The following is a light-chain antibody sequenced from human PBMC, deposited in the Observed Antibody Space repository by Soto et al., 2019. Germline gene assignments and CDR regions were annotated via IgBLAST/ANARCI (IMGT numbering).Light chain of an antibody. V-gene: IGKV3-15*01. CDR1: QSGSDN. Sequence: EIVRTQSPATLSVSPGERVILSCRASQSGSDNLDWYQQKPGQAPRLLISGASTRATTIPARFSGSGSGTEFTLAISSLQSEDFAFYYCQQSNNWPYTFGQGTRLDIK. CDR2: GAS. CDR3: QQSNNWPYT. J-gene: IGKJ2*01.